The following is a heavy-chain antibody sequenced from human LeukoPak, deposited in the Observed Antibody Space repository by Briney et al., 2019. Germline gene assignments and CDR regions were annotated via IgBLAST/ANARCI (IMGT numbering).Heavy chain of an antibody. CDR3: ATAGNYRFDY. CDR1: GFTVSSNY. J-gene: IGHJ4*02. CDR2: IYSGGST. D-gene: IGHD1-7*01. V-gene: IGHV3-53*01. Sequence: GGSLRLSCAASGFTVSSNYMSWVRQAPGKGLEWVSVIYSGGSTYYADSVKGRFTISRDNAKNTLYLQMNSLTTEDTAVYYCATAGNYRFDYWGQGTLVTVSS.